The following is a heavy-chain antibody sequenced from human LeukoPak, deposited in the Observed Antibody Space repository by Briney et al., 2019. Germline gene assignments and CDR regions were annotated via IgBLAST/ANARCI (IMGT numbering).Heavy chain of an antibody. Sequence: ASVKVSCKASGYTFTSYAMHWVRQAPGQRLEWMGWINAGNGNTKYSQKFQGRVTITRDTSADTAYMELSSLRSEDTAVYYCATEGRGPSGFFPVDYWGQGTLVTVSS. V-gene: IGHV1-3*01. CDR2: INAGNGNT. CDR3: ATEGRGPSGFFPVDY. J-gene: IGHJ4*02. CDR1: GYTFTSYA. D-gene: IGHD5-24*01.